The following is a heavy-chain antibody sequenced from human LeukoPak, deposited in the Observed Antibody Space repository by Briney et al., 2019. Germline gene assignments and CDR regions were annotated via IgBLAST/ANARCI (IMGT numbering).Heavy chain of an antibody. V-gene: IGHV3-23*01. CDR2: LSCIDSSCTE. D-gene: IGHD3-16*01. Sequence: GGSLRLSCAASGFTFGTFDMSWVRQAPGKGLEWVSTLSCIDSSCTEYYADSVKGRFTISRDNSKNTLFLQMSSLRVEDTAVYYCARITAHCFDHWGQGTLVTVYS. CDR1: GFTFGTFD. CDR3: ARITAHCFDH. J-gene: IGHJ4*02.